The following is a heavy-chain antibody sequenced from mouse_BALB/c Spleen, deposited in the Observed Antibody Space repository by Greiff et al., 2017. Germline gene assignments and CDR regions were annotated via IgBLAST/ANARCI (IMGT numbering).Heavy chain of an antibody. J-gene: IGHJ4*01. V-gene: IGHV5-17*02. D-gene: IGHD1-1*01. CDR2: ISSGSSTI. CDR3: AREGSDYAMDY. Sequence: DVQLVESGGGLVQPGGSRKLSCAASGFTFSSFGMHWVRQAPEKGLEWVAYISSGSSTIYYADTVKGRFTISRDNPKNTLFLQMTSLRSEDTAMYYCAREGSDYAMDYWGQGTSVTVSS. CDR1: GFTFSSFG.